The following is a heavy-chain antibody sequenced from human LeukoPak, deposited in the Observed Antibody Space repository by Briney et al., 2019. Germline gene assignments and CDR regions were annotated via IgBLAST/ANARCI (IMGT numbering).Heavy chain of an antibody. CDR2: LSGSGGST. CDR1: GFTFSNYA. J-gene: IGHJ4*02. CDR3: AKGDYGGGY. V-gene: IGHV3-23*01. Sequence: PGGSLRLSCAASGFTFSNYAMSWVRQAPGKGLEWVSALSGSGGSTYYADSVKGRFTISRDNSKNTLYLQRNSLGAEDTAVYYCAKGDYGGGYWGQGTLVTVSS. D-gene: IGHD4/OR15-4a*01.